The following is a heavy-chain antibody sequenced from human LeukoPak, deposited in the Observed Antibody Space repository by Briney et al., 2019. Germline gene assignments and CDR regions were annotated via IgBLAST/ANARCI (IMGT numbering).Heavy chain of an antibody. J-gene: IGHJ4*02. V-gene: IGHV3-23*01. CDR1: GFTFGSYV. CDR2: TSGSGDT. CDR3: AKEYYDFWSGYPHDY. Sequence: GGSLRLSCAASGFTFGSYVMNWVRQTPGKGLEWVSSTSGSGDTYYADSVKGRFTISRDNSKNTLYLQMNSLRAEDTAVYYCAKEYYDFWSGYPHDYWGQGTLVTVSS. D-gene: IGHD3-3*01.